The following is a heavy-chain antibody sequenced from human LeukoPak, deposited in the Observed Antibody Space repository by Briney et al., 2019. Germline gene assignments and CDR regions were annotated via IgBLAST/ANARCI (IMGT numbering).Heavy chain of an antibody. J-gene: IGHJ4*02. CDR2: INPSGGST. CDR3: ARDGGREYSIRLKDY. Sequence: ASVKVSCKAPGYTFTSYYMHWVRQAPGQGLEWMGIINPSGGSTSYAQKFQGRVTMTRDTSTSTVYMELSSLRSEDTAVYYCARDGGREYSIRLKDYWGQGTLVTVSS. V-gene: IGHV1-46*01. CDR1: GYTFTSYY. D-gene: IGHD6-6*01.